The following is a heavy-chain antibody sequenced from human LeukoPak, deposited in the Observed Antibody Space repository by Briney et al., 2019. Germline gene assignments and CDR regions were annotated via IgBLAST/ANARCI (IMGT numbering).Heavy chain of an antibody. V-gene: IGHV3-21*04. CDR3: ARARYGSGSYEGSFDY. J-gene: IGHJ4*02. Sequence: PGGSLRLSCAASEFTFSSDNMNWVRQAPGKGLEWVSSISSSSSHIFYADSVKGRFTISRDNAKNSLYLQMNSLRAEDTALYHCARARYGSGSYEGSFDYWGQGTLVTVSS. CDR2: ISSSSSHI. CDR1: EFTFSSDN. D-gene: IGHD3-10*01.